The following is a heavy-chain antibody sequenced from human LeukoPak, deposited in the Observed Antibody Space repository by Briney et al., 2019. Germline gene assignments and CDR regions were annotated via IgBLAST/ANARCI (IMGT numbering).Heavy chain of an antibody. CDR3: ARLEYYYQHRFDY. J-gene: IGHJ4*02. D-gene: IGHD3-10*01. Sequence: SVPLSLTCTVSGGSISSSSYSWGWIRQHPGKGLEWIGRIYYSGSTYYTPYLKRQVTISVDTSKNQFSLKLNSVTAADTAVYYCARLEYYYQHRFDYWGQGTLVTVSS. V-gene: IGHV4-39*01. CDR2: IYYSGST. CDR1: GGSISSSSYS.